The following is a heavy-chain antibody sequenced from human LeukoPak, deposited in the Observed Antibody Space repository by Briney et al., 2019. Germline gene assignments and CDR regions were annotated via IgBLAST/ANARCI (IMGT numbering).Heavy chain of an antibody. Sequence: SVKVSCKASGGTFSSYAISWVRQAPGQGLEWMGGIIPIFGTANYAQKFQGRVTITADKSTSTAYMELSSLRSEDTAVYYCAREEITKNAFDIWGQGTMVTVSS. CDR3: AREEITKNAFDI. CDR2: IIPIFGTA. D-gene: IGHD3-10*01. J-gene: IGHJ3*02. CDR1: GGTFSSYA. V-gene: IGHV1-69*06.